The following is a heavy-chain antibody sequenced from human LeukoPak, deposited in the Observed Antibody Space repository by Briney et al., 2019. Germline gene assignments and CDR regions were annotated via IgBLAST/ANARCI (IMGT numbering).Heavy chain of an antibody. CDR2: IYHSGST. V-gene: IGHV4-34*01. Sequence: SETLSLTCAVYGGSFSGYYWSWIRQPPGKGLEWIGEIYHSGSTNYNPSLKSRVTISVDKSKNQFSLKLSSVTAADTAVYYCARGDILVWGQGTLVTVSS. CDR1: GGSFSGYY. J-gene: IGHJ4*02. CDR3: ARGDILV. D-gene: IGHD3-9*01.